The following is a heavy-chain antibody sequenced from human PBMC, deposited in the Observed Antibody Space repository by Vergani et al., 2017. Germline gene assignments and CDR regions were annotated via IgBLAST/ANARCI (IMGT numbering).Heavy chain of an antibody. CDR2: ISSSSSYI. V-gene: IGHV3-21*01. CDR3: TRGRRDGYNWPLDY. D-gene: IGHD5-24*01. CDR1: GFTFSSYS. J-gene: IGHJ4*02. Sequence: EVQLLESGGGLVQPGGSLRLSCAASGFTFSSYSMNWVRQAPGKGLEWVSSISSSSSYIYYADSVKGRFTISRDNAKNSLYLQMNSLRAEDTAVYYCTRGRRDGYNWPLDYWGQGTLVTVSS.